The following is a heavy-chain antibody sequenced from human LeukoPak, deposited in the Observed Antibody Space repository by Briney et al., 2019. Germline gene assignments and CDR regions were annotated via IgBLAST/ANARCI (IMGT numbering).Heavy chain of an antibody. CDR3: ATHPAGLQPVFYYYMDV. V-gene: IGHV4-34*01. D-gene: IGHD5-18*01. CDR2: INHSGST. CDR1: GGSFSGYY. J-gene: IGHJ6*03. Sequence: SETLSLTCAVYGGSFSGYYWSWIRQPPGKGLEWIREINHSGSTNYNPSLKSRVTISVDTSKNQFSLKLSSVTAADTAVYYCATHPAGLQPVFYYYMDVWGKGTTVTVSS.